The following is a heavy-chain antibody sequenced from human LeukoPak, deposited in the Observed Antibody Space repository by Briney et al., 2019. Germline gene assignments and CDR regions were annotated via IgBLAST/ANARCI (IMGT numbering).Heavy chain of an antibody. V-gene: IGHV4-59*01. CDR3: ARDLPLKAVADTGDAFDI. J-gene: IGHJ3*02. CDR2: IYYSGGT. CDR1: GGSISRYY. D-gene: IGHD6-19*01. Sequence: SETLSLTCTVSGGSISRYYWSWIRQPPGKGLEWIGYIYYSGGTNYNPSLKSRVTISVDTSKNQFSLKLSSVTAADTAVYYCARDLPLKAVADTGDAFDIWGQGTMVTVSS.